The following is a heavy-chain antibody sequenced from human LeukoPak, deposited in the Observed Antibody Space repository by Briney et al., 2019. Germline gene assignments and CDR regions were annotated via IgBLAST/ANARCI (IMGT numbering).Heavy chain of an antibody. CDR1: GFTFNSYW. V-gene: IGHV3-7*01. CDR3: VRTDYGYLRYFYFDL. CDR2: IKEDGSEK. Sequence: GGSLRLSCTASGFTFNSYWMSWVRQAPGKGLEWVASIKEDGSEKYYVDSVKGRFTISRDSGKMPLSLQMNSLRAEDTAVYYCVRTDYGYLRYFYFDLWGRGTPVTVS. D-gene: IGHD4-17*01. J-gene: IGHJ2*01.